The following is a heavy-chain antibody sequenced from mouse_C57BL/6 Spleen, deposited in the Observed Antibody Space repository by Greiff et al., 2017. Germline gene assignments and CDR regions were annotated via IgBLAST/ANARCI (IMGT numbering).Heavy chain of an antibody. CDR2: IYPGDGDT. D-gene: IGHD1-1*01. CDR1: GYAFSSSW. V-gene: IGHV1-82*01. Sequence: QVQLQQSGPELVKPGASVKISCKASGYAFSSSWMNWVKQRPGKGLEWIGRIYPGDGDTNYNGKFKGKATLTADKSSSTAYMQLSSLTSEDSAVYFCAGLDYGSSYAMDYWGQGTSVTVSS. J-gene: IGHJ4*01. CDR3: AGLDYGSSYAMDY.